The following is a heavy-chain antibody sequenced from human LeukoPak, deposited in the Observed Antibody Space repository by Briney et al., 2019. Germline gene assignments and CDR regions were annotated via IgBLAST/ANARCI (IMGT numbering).Heavy chain of an antibody. Sequence: SVKVSCKASGGTFSSYAISWVRQAPGQGLEWMGRIIPILGIANYAQKFQGRVTITADKSTSTAYMELSSLRSEDTAVYYCARERGYCSSTSCYTLNWFDPWGQGTLVTVSS. CDR2: IIPILGIA. J-gene: IGHJ5*02. V-gene: IGHV1-69*04. CDR3: ARERGYCSSTSCYTLNWFDP. CDR1: GGTFSSYA. D-gene: IGHD2-2*02.